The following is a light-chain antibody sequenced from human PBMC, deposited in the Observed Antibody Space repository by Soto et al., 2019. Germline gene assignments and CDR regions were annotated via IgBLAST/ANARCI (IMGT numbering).Light chain of an antibody. V-gene: IGKV3-20*01. Sequence: EIVLTQSPGTLSLSPGERATLSCRASQSVNSRLAWYHHKPGEAPRLLISDASIWAARIQDRFSGSWSGTDFTLTISRLEPEDFALYYCQQYVVGSLLTVGRGTRLEIK. J-gene: IGKJ5*01. CDR2: DAS. CDR1: QSVNSR. CDR3: QQYVVGSLLT.